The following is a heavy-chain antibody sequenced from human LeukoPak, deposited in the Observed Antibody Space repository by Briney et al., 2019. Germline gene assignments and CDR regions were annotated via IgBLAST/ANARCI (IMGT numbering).Heavy chain of an antibody. Sequence: PGESLKISCKGSGYSFTSYWIGWVRQMPGKGLEWMGIIYPGDSDTRYSPSFQGQVTISADKAISTAYLQWSSLTASDTAMYYCGRHGGRYSSSWGLGWFDPWGQGTVVSVS. CDR1: GYSFTSYW. D-gene: IGHD6-6*01. V-gene: IGHV5-51*01. CDR3: GRHGGRYSSSWGLGWFDP. CDR2: IYPGDSDT. J-gene: IGHJ5*02.